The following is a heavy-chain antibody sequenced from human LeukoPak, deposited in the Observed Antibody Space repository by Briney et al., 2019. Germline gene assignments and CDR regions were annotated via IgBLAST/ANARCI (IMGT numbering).Heavy chain of an antibody. D-gene: IGHD2-15*01. J-gene: IGHJ4*02. CDR2: IYYSGST. CDR3: ARVGYYCSGGSCYSRPFDY. V-gene: IGHV4-39*07. Sequence: SETLSLTCTVSGGSISSSGYYWGWIRQSPGEGLEWIGNIYYSGSTYYNPSLKSRVTISVDTSKNQFSLKLSSVTAADTAVYYCARVGYYCSGGSCYSRPFDYWGQGTLVTVSS. CDR1: GGSISSSGYY.